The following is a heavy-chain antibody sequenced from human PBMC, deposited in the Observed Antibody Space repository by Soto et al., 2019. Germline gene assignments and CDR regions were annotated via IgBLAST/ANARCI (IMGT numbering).Heavy chain of an antibody. D-gene: IGHD2-2*01. J-gene: IGHJ4*02. CDR2: INPSGGST. CDR3: AKVGYCGSTSGFDY. Sequence: ASAKVSCKASRYSFTSYYMHWVRQAPGQGLEWMGIINPSGGSTSYAQKLQGRVTMTRDTSTSTVYMELRSLRSDDTAVYYCAKVGYCGSTSGFDYWGQGTLVTVSS. V-gene: IGHV1-46*01. CDR1: RYSFTSYY.